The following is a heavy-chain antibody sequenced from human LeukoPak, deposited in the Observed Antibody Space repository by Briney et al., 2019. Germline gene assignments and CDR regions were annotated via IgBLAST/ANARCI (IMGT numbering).Heavy chain of an antibody. CDR1: GYTFTSYY. J-gene: IGHJ4*02. CDR2: INPSGGST. CDR3: ARVTYYYGSGSHSPID. V-gene: IGHV1-46*01. D-gene: IGHD3-10*01. Sequence: ASVKVSCKASGYTFTSYYMHWVRQAPGQGLEWMGIINPSGGSTSYAQKFHGRVTMTRDTSTSTVYMELSRLRSDDTAVYYCARVTYYYGSGSHSPIDWGQGTLVTVSS.